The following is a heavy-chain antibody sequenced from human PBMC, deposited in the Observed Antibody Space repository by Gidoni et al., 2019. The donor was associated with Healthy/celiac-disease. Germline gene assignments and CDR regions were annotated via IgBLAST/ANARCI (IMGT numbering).Heavy chain of an antibody. D-gene: IGHD1-7*01. CDR3: ARATNWNYVGLEYFDY. CDR2: IYTSGST. J-gene: IGHJ4*02. CDR1: GGSISSGSYY. V-gene: IGHV4-61*02. Sequence: QVQLQESGPGLVKPSQTLSLTCTVSGGSISSGSYYWSWIRQPAGKGLEWIGRIYTSGSTNYNPSLKSRVTMSVDTSKNQFSLKLSSVTAADTAVYYCARATNWNYVGLEYFDYWGQGTLVTVSS.